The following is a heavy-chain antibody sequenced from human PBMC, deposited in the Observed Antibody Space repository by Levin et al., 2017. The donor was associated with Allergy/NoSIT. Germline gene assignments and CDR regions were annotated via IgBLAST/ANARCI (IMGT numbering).Heavy chain of an antibody. J-gene: IGHJ4*02. V-gene: IGHV3-15*01. CDR3: TTDYYGSGSYYQRPFDY. Sequence: GGSLRLSCAASGFTFSNAWMSWVRQAPGKGLEWVGRIKSKTDGGTTDYAAPVKGRFTISRDDSKNTLYLQMNSLKTEDTAVYYCTTDYYGSGSYYQRPFDYWGQGTLVTVSS. CDR2: IKSKTDGGTT. D-gene: IGHD3-10*01. CDR1: GFTFSNAW.